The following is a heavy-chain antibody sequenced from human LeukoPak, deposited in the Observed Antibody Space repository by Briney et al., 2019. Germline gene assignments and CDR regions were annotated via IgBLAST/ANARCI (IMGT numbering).Heavy chain of an antibody. CDR1: GFTFSSYA. Sequence: GGSLRLSCAASGFTFSSYAMHWVRQAPGKGLEWVAVISYDGSNKYYADSVKGRFTISRDNSKNTLYLQMNSLRAEDTAVYYCARVPRSGLYYFDYWGQGTLVTVSS. CDR2: ISYDGSNK. CDR3: ARVPRSGLYYFDY. J-gene: IGHJ4*02. D-gene: IGHD3-10*01. V-gene: IGHV3-30-3*01.